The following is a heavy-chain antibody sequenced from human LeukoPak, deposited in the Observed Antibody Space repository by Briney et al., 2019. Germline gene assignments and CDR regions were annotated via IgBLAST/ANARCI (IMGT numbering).Heavy chain of an antibody. CDR3: AAVSHHRPYSGSYPFDY. CDR2: IVVGSGNT. Sequence: GASVKVSCKASGFTFTSSAMQWVRQARGQRLEWIGWIVVGSGNTNYAQKFQERVTITRDMSTSTAYMELSSLRSEDTAVYYCAAVSHHRPYSGSYPFDYWGQGTLVTVSS. CDR1: GFTFTSSA. J-gene: IGHJ4*02. D-gene: IGHD1-26*01. V-gene: IGHV1-58*02.